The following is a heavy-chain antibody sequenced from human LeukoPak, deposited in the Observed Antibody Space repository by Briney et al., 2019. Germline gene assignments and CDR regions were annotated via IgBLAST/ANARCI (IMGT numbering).Heavy chain of an antibody. CDR2: IKQDGSEK. J-gene: IGHJ4*02. CDR3: ARNFDWLYQILDY. Sequence: PGGSLRLSCAASGFPFSSYWMSWVRQAPGKGLEWVANIKQDGSEKYYVDSVKGRFTISRDNAKNSLYLQMNSLRAEDTAVYYCARNFDWLYQILDYWGQGTLVTVSS. V-gene: IGHV3-7*03. CDR1: GFPFSSYW. D-gene: IGHD3-9*01.